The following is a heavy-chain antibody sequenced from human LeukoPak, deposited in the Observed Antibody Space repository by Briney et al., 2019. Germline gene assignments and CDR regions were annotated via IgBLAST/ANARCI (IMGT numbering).Heavy chain of an antibody. Sequence: PSETLSLTCSVSGGSINSGNYYWGWIRQPPGKGLEWIGRIYTSGSTNYNPSLKSRVTMSVDTSKNQFSLKLSSVTAADTAVYYCARDRPNYYGSGSYWVSEVAYYMDVWGKGTTVTISS. J-gene: IGHJ6*03. CDR2: IYTSGST. V-gene: IGHV4-61*02. D-gene: IGHD3-10*01. CDR1: GGSINSGNYY. CDR3: ARDRPNYYGSGSYWVSEVAYYMDV.